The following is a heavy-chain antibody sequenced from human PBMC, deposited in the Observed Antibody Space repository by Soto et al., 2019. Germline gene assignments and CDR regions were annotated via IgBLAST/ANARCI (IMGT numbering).Heavy chain of an antibody. CDR1: GGSISSGGYY. Sequence: SETLSLTCTVSGGSISSGGYYWSWIRQHPGKGLEWIGYIYYSGSTYYNPSLKSRVTISVDTSKNQFSLKLSSVTAADTAVYYCARARYYDSSGHDAFDIWGQGTMVTVSS. D-gene: IGHD3-22*01. J-gene: IGHJ3*02. CDR2: IYYSGST. V-gene: IGHV4-31*03. CDR3: ARARYYDSSGHDAFDI.